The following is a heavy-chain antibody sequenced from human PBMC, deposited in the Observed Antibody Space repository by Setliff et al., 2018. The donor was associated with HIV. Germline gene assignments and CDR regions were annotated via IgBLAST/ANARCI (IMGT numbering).Heavy chain of an antibody. V-gene: IGHV3-43*01. CDR1: GFIFSSYW. Sequence: GGSLRLSCAASGFIFSSYWMHWVRQAPGKGLVWVSLISWAGPSYADSVRGRFTISRDNRKKSLYLQMNSLRSEDTAVYYCTPHPYHYTYGGNFDIWGQGTMVTVSS. D-gene: IGHD3-10*01. CDR2: ISWAGP. CDR3: TPHPYHYTYGGNFDI. J-gene: IGHJ3*02.